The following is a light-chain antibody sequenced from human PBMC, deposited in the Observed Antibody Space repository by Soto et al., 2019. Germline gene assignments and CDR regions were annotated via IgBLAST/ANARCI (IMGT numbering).Light chain of an antibody. J-gene: IGLJ1*01. V-gene: IGLV2-8*01. Sequence: QSALTQPPSASGSPGQSVTISCTGTSSDVGGYKYVSWYQQHPGKGPKLMIYEVSKRPSGVPDRFSDSKSANTASLTVSGLQAEDEADYYCSSFAGNNHFVFGTGTKLTVL. CDR2: EVS. CDR1: SSDVGGYKY. CDR3: SSFAGNNHFV.